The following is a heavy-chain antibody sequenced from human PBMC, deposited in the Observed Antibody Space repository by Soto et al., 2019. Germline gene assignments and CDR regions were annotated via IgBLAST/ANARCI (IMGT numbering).Heavy chain of an antibody. CDR3: ARDSQRGDSGTFGMDV. CDR2: ISHDEKNV. Sequence: GGSLTLSCTASGLTFNNYALRWVRQAPGRGLEWVAVISHDEKNVDYGESVQGRFTISRDSSNNTLYLQMNSRRSEDTGVFYCARDSQRGDSGTFGMDVWGQGSTGTGSS. J-gene: IGHJ6*02. CDR1: GLTFNNYA. D-gene: IGHD1-1*01. V-gene: IGHV3-30*16.